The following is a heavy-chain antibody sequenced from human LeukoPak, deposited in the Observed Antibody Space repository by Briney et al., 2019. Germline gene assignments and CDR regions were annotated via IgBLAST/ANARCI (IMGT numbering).Heavy chain of an antibody. J-gene: IGHJ1*01. D-gene: IGHD6-19*01. V-gene: IGHV3-30*02. Sequence: GGSLRLSCAASGFTFSSYGMHWVRQAPGKGLEWVTFIRYDGSNKYYADSVKGRFTISRDNSKNTLYLQMNSLRAEDTAVYYCARGGKIAVVGTRSPQYFHHWGQGTLVTVSS. CDR1: GFTFSSYG. CDR2: IRYDGSNK. CDR3: ARGGKIAVVGTRSPQYFHH.